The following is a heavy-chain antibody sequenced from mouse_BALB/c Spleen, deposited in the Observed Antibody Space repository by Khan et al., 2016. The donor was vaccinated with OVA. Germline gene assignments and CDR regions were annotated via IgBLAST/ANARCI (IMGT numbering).Heavy chain of an antibody. D-gene: IGHD2-5*01. CDR1: GYTFTSYT. V-gene: IGHV1-4*01. CDR3: ARSGAFYSSDGYFDV. J-gene: IGHJ1*01. Sequence: QVQLKQSGAELARPGASVKMSCKASGYTFTSYTMHWVKQRPGQGLEWIGYINPINGYTNYNQKFKDKATLTADKSSNTAYMQLSSLTSEDSTVYDCARSGAFYSSDGYFDVWGAGTTVTVSS. CDR2: INPINGYT.